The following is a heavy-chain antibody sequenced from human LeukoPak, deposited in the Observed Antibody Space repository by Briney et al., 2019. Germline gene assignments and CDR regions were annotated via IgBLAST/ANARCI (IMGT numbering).Heavy chain of an antibody. CDR1: GGSISSYY. Sequence: PSETLSLTCTVSGGSISSYYWSWIRQPAGKGLEWIWRIYTSGSTNYNPSLKSRVTMSVDTSKNQFSLKLSSVTAADTAVYYCARGRYYYDSSGHTLYYFDYWGQGTLVTVSS. CDR2: IYTSGST. D-gene: IGHD3-22*01. J-gene: IGHJ4*02. V-gene: IGHV4-4*07. CDR3: ARGRYYYDSSGHTLYYFDY.